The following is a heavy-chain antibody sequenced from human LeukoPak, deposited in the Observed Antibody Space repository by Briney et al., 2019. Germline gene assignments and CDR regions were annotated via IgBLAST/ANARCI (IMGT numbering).Heavy chain of an antibody. Sequence: PSETLSLTCTVSGGSISSYYWSWIRQPPGKGLEWIGYIYYSGSTNYNPSLKSRVTKSVDTSKNQFSLKLSSVTAADTAVYYCARAAQRYYYDSSGYYHFDYWGQGTLVTVSS. CDR3: ARAAQRYYYDSSGYYHFDY. V-gene: IGHV4-59*01. CDR1: GGSISSYY. CDR2: IYYSGST. J-gene: IGHJ4*02. D-gene: IGHD3-22*01.